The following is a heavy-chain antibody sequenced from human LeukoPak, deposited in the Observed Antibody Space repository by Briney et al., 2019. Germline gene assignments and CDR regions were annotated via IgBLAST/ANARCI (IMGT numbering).Heavy chain of an antibody. CDR2: IYPGDSDT. CDR3: ARVVVPTYYYYYYMDV. D-gene: IGHD2-2*01. Sequence: GESLKISCKGSGYSFTSYWIGWVRQMPGKGLGWMGIIYPGDSDTRYSPSFQGQVTISADKSISTAYLQWSSLKASDTAMYYCARVVVPTYYYYYYMDVWGKGTTVTVSS. J-gene: IGHJ6*03. CDR1: GYSFTSYW. V-gene: IGHV5-51*03.